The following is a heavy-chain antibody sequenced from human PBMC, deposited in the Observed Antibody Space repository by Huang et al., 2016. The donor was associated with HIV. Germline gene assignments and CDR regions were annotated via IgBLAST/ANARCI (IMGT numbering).Heavy chain of an antibody. V-gene: IGHV1-18*01. D-gene: IGHD5-18*01. Sequence: QVQLVQSGAEVKKPGASVKVSCKASGYTFSSFGISWVRQATGQWLEWVGWISVYNGNTKFAQKFQGRLTMTTDTSTSTAYMELRSLRSDDTAVYYCARGGGIQLWLLGYYYMDVWGNGTTVTVSS. CDR1: GYTFSSFG. CDR3: ARGGGIQLWLLGYYYMDV. CDR2: ISVYNGNT. J-gene: IGHJ6*03.